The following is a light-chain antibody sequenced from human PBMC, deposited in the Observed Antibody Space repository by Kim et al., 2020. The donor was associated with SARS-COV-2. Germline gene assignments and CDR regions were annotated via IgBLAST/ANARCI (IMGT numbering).Light chain of an antibody. CDR3: QAWDSTSVV. CDR2: QDK. V-gene: IGLV3-1*01. J-gene: IGLJ2*01. Sequence: VAPGKTASITCSGESLEDKYVCWYQQKPGQSPVLVIYQDKKRPSGIPDRFSGSNSGNTATLTISGTQAMDEADYYCQAWDSTSVVFGGGTKVTVL. CDR1: SLEDKY.